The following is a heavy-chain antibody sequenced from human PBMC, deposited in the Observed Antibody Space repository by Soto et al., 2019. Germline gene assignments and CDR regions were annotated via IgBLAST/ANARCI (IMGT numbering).Heavy chain of an antibody. Sequence: ASVKVSCKASGYTFTGYYMHWVRQAPGQGLEWMGWINPNSGGTNYAQKFQGWVTMTRDTSISTAYMELSRLRSDDTAVYYCAITSGIAAAGFDPWGQGTLVTVSS. CDR1: GYTFTGYY. CDR2: INPNSGGT. D-gene: IGHD6-13*01. V-gene: IGHV1-2*04. J-gene: IGHJ5*02. CDR3: AITSGIAAAGFDP.